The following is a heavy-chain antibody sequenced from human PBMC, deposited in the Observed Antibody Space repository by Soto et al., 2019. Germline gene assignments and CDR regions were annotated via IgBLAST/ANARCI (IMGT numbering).Heavy chain of an antibody. CDR1: GGSISSYY. Sequence: SETLSLTCTVSGGSISSYYWSWIRQPPGKGLEWIGYIYYSGSTNYNPSLKSRVTISVDTSKNQFSLKLSSVTAADTAVYYCARAPYCSGGSCYISWFDPWGQGTLVTVSS. J-gene: IGHJ5*02. CDR3: ARAPYCSGGSCYISWFDP. CDR2: IYYSGST. V-gene: IGHV4-59*01. D-gene: IGHD2-15*01.